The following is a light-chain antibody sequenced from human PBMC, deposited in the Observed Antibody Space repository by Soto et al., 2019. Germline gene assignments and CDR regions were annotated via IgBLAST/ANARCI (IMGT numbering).Light chain of an antibody. Sequence: DIQMTQSPSSLSASVGDRVTITCRASQSISSYLNWYQQKPGKAPKLLIYAASSLQSGVPSRFSGSGSGTDFTLTISSLQPEDFATYYCQQSYSTLITFGQGPR. V-gene: IGKV1-39*01. CDR2: AAS. CDR3: QQSYSTLIT. J-gene: IGKJ5*01. CDR1: QSISSY.